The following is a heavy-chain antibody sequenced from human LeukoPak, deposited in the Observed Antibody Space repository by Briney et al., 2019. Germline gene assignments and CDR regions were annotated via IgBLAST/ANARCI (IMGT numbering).Heavy chain of an antibody. CDR1: GFNFIDYS. CDR2: IGISSGNT. V-gene: IGHV3-48*01. J-gene: IGHJ4*01. CDR3: ARDHRYAFDN. Sequence: GGSLRLSCAASGFNFIDYSMNWVRQAPGKGLEWISYIGISSGNTKYADSVKGRFTISRDKARNSLYLQMNSLRVEDTTVYYCARDHRYAFDNWGHGTLVTVSS. D-gene: IGHD5-12*01.